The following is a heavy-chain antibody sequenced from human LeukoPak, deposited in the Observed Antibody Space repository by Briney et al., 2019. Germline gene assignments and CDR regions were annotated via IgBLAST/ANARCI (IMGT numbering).Heavy chain of an antibody. V-gene: IGHV3-21*01. Sequence: GGSLRLSCAASGFTFSSYGVHWVRQAPGKGLEWVSSISSSSSYIYYADSVKGRFTISRDNAKNSLYLQMNSLRAEDTAVYYCARDNTTPRIQLSSDYWGQGTLVTVSS. CDR1: GFTFSSYG. CDR3: ARDNTTPRIQLSSDY. CDR2: ISSSSSYI. D-gene: IGHD5-18*01. J-gene: IGHJ4*02.